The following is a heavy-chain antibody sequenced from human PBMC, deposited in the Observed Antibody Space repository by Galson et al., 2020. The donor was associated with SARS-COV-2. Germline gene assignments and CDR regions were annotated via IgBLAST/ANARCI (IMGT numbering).Heavy chain of an antibody. J-gene: IGHJ4*02. Sequence: GGSLRLSCAASGFTFSSYGMHWVRQAPGKGLEWVAVIWHDGSNKYYADSVKGRFTISRDNSKNTLYLQMNSLRAEDTAVYYCAKEGEWELLGGALDYWGQGTLVTVSS. D-gene: IGHD1-26*01. CDR3: AKEGEWELLGGALDY. V-gene: IGHV3-33*06. CDR2: IWHDGSNK. CDR1: GFTFSSYG.